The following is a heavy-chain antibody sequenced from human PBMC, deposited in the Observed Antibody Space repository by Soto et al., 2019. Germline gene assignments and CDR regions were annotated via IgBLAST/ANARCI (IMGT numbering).Heavy chain of an antibody. J-gene: IGHJ3*02. Sequence: QVQLQESGPGLAKPSGTLSLTCAVSGASISSSNWWNWVRQAPGKGLEWIGEILHGGSTNYNPYLNRRITITGDKTKNQSSLRLRSVTAADTAVYYCARVLQGGSGTSGYLAIWSQGTTVT. CDR3: ARVLQGGSGTSGYLAI. D-gene: IGHD2-2*01. CDR1: GASISSSNW. V-gene: IGHV4-4*02. CDR2: ILHGGST.